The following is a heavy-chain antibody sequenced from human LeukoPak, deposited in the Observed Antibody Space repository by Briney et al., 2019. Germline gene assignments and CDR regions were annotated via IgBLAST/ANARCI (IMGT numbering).Heavy chain of an antibody. D-gene: IGHD2-21*02. V-gene: IGHV1-46*01. J-gene: IGHJ5*02. CDR1: GYTFTSYS. Sequence: ASVKVSCKASGYTFTSYSMHWVRQAPGQGLEWMGVINPSGGSTTYAQKFQDRVTITADESTSTAYMELSSLRSEDTAVYYCARGRADCGGDCYTLAGWFDPWGQGTLVTVSS. CDR2: INPSGGST. CDR3: ARGRADCGGDCYTLAGWFDP.